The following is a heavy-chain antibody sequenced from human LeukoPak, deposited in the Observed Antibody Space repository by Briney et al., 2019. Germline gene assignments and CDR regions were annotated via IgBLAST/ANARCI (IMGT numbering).Heavy chain of an antibody. V-gene: IGHV4-59*01. CDR2: IYYSGGT. CDR1: GGSISSYY. D-gene: IGHD3-22*01. Sequence: SETLSLTCTVSGGSISSYYWSWIRQPPGKGLEWIGYIYYSGGTNYNPSLKSRVTISVDTSKNQFSLKLSSVTAADTAVYYCARAIPERAMGLTYYYDSSGSRRAFDIWGQGTMVTVSS. CDR3: ARAIPERAMGLTYYYDSSGSRRAFDI. J-gene: IGHJ3*02.